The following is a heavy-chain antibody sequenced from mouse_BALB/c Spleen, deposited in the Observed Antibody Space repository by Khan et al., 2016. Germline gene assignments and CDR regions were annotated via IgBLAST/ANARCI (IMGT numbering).Heavy chain of an antibody. CDR2: IHPGSGGI. J-gene: IGHJ2*01. D-gene: IGHD1-1*01. CDR3: TRWSITTVVADYFDY. CDR1: GYTFTDYE. V-gene: IGHV1-15*01. Sequence: QVQLQQSGAELVRPGASVKLSCKALGYTFTDYEMPWVKQTPVHGLEWIGLIHPGSGGIAYNQTFKGKATLTADQSSRPAYLSLSSLTSEDSAVYYCTRWSITTVVADYFDYWGQGTTLTVSS.